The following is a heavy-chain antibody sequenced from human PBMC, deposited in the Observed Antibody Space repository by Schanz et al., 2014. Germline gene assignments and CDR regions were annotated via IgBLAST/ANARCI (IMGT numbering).Heavy chain of an antibody. Sequence: VQLVESGGGLVKPGGFLRLSCAASGFTLSSYGMHWVRQAPGKGLEWVAFVPFDGSQKFYADSVKGRFTISRDNSKNTVYLQMTSLRAEDTAVYYCAKVRYSSGWRGDYFDEWGQGTLVTVAS. CDR1: GFTLSSYG. V-gene: IGHV3-30*02. D-gene: IGHD6-25*01. CDR2: VPFDGSQK. J-gene: IGHJ4*02. CDR3: AKVRYSSGWRGDYFDE.